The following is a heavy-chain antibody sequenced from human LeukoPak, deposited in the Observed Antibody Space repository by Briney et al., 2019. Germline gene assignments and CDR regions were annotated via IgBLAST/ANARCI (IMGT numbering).Heavy chain of an antibody. CDR2: ISSSSSYI. V-gene: IGHV3-21*01. CDR1: GFTFSSYS. Sequence: SGGSLRLSCAASGFTFSSYSMNWVRQAPGKGLAWVSSISSSSSYIYYADSVKGRFTISRDNAKNSLYLQMNSLRAEDTAVYYCARDRAGYDSSWGQGTMVTVSS. D-gene: IGHD3-22*01. CDR3: ARDRAGYDSS. J-gene: IGHJ3*01.